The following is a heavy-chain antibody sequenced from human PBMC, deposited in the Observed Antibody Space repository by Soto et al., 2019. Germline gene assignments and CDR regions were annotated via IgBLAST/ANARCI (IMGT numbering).Heavy chain of an antibody. CDR1: GFTFSSYS. V-gene: IGHV3-21*01. CDR2: ISSSSSYI. J-gene: IGHJ4*02. CDR3: ARVGWGYCSSTSCRDDYFDY. D-gene: IGHD2-2*01. Sequence: GSLRLSCAASGFTFSSYSMNWVRQAPGKGLEWVSSISSSSSYIYYADSVKGRFTISRDNAKNSLYLQMNSLRAEDTAVYYCARVGWGYCSSTSCRDDYFDYWGQGTLVTVSS.